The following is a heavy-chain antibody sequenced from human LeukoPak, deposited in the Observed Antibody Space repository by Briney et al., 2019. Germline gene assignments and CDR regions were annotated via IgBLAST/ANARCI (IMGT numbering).Heavy chain of an antibody. D-gene: IGHD2-21*01. CDR1: GGSINSGSYY. Sequence: SETLSLTCTVSGGSINSGSYYWGWIRQPPGKGLEWIGSIYYSASTYYNPSLKSRVTISIDTSKNQFSLNLSSVTAADTAVYYCARLGRGLAVPEGKIRAYWGQGTLVTVSA. J-gene: IGHJ4*02. V-gene: IGHV4-39*07. CDR2: IYYSAST. CDR3: ARLGRGLAVPEGKIRAY.